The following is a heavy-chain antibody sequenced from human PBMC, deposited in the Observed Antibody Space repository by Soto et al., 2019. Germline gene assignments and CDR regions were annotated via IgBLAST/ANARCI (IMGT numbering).Heavy chain of an antibody. D-gene: IGHD1-26*01. V-gene: IGHV1-69*06. CDR2: IIPIFGTA. J-gene: IGHJ6*02. CDR1: GGTFSSYA. Sequence: SVKVSCKASGGTFSSYAISWVRQAPGQGLEWMGGIIPIFGTANYAQKFQGRVTITADKSTSTAYMELSSLRSEDTAVYYCARGTVGATYYYYGMDVWGQGTTVTVSS. CDR3: ARGTVGATYYYYGMDV.